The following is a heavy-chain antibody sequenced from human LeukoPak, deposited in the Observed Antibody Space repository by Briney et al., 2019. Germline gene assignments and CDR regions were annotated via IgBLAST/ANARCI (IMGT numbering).Heavy chain of an antibody. D-gene: IGHD4-17*01. J-gene: IGHJ4*02. CDR3: ATSTLILRLIFDY. Sequence: GGSLRLSCAASGFTFSSYGMHWVRQAPGKGLEWVAVISYDGSNKYYADSVKGRFIISRDNSKNPLYLQMNSLRAEDTPVYYCATSTLILRLIFDYWGQGTLVTVSS. CDR2: ISYDGSNK. V-gene: IGHV3-30*03. CDR1: GFTFSSYG.